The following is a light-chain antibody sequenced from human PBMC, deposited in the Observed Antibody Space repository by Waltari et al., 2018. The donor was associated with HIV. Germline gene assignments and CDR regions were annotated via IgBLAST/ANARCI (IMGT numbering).Light chain of an antibody. CDR1: SSNIGSNY. CDR3: AAWDDSLNGPV. Sequence: QSVLTQPPSASGTTGQRVTISCSGRSSNIGSNYVNWYQQLPGTAPKLLIYSNDQRPSGVPDRFSGSKSGTSASLAISGLQSGDEADYYCAAWDDSLNGPVFGGGTKLTVL. V-gene: IGLV1-44*01. J-gene: IGLJ2*01. CDR2: SND.